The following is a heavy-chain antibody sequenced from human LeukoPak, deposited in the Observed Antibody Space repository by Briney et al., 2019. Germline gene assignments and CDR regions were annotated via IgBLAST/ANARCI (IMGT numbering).Heavy chain of an antibody. Sequence: TSVKVSCKASGYSFTDHYLHWVRQAPGQGLEWMGWINPNSGDTNYAQKFQGRVTMTRDTSISTAYMELSRLRSDDTAVYYCARGRVTLRVVDIPIDSFDFWGQGTMVTVSS. CDR1: GYSFTDHY. CDR3: ARGRVTLRVVDIPIDSFDF. CDR2: INPNSGDT. V-gene: IGHV1-2*02. D-gene: IGHD5-12*01. J-gene: IGHJ3*01.